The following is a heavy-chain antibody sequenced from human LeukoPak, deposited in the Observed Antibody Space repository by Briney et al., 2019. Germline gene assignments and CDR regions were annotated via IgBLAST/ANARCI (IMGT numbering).Heavy chain of an antibody. CDR2: ISYDGSNK. CDR1: GFTFSSYG. V-gene: IGHV3-30*18. Sequence: PGGSLRLSCAASGFTFSSYGMHWVRQAPGKGLEWVAVISYDGSNKYYADSMKGRFTISRDNSKNTLYLQMNSLRAEDTAVYYCAKVVDIVATIYYDYVWGSYRYFDYWGQGTLVTVSS. D-gene: IGHD3-16*02. CDR3: AKVVDIVATIYYDYVWGSYRYFDY. J-gene: IGHJ4*02.